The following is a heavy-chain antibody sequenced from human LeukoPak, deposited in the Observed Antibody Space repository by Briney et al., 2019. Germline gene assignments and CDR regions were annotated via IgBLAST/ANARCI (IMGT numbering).Heavy chain of an antibody. J-gene: IGHJ4*02. CDR2: IYYSGST. Sequence: PSETLSLTCTVSGGSISSYHWSWIRQPPGKGLEWIGYIYYSGSTNYNPSLKSRVTISVDTSKNQFSLKLSSVTAADTAVYYCARVGERWLTIDYWGQGTLVTVSS. D-gene: IGHD5-24*01. V-gene: IGHV4-59*01. CDR3: ARVGERWLTIDY. CDR1: GGSISSYH.